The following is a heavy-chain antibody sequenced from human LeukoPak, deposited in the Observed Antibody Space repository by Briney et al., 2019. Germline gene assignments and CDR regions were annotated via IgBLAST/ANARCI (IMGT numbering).Heavy chain of an antibody. J-gene: IGHJ5*02. V-gene: IGHV4-61*02. CDR1: GGSISSGSYY. CDR2: IYTSGST. CDR3: ARAVITMIVPSGDWFDP. D-gene: IGHD3-22*01. Sequence: SETLSLTCTVSGGSISSGSYYWSWIRQPAGKGLEWIGRIYTSGSTNYNPSLKSRVTISVDTSKNQFSLRLSSVTAADTAVYYCARAVITMIVPSGDWFDPWGQGTLVTVSS.